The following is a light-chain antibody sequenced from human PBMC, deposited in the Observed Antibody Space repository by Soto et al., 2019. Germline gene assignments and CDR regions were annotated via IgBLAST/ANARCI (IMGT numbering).Light chain of an antibody. CDR2: GKS. V-gene: IGKV3-20*01. J-gene: IGKJ1*01. Sequence: ELLLTQSPGTLSLAPGEGAALSWMASQSVKRSYLAWYQQKPGQAPRILIFGKSNRDNGIPDRFRGGGSGTDLTLTISSLEPEDFAVYYCQQYASSPGTXGQGTKVDIK. CDR1: QSVKRSY. CDR3: QQYASSPGT.